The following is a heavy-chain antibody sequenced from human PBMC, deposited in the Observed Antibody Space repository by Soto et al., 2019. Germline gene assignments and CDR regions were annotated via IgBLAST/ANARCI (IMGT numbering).Heavy chain of an antibody. J-gene: IGHJ6*02. CDR1: GFTFSSYS. Sequence: GGSLRLSCAASGFTFSSYSMNWVRQAPGKGLEWVSSISSSSSYIYYADSVKGRFTISRDNAKNSLYLQMNSLRAEDTAVYYCAREYSDYPYYYGMDVWRQGTTVTVS. D-gene: IGHD5-12*01. V-gene: IGHV3-21*01. CDR3: AREYSDYPYYYGMDV. CDR2: ISSSSSYI.